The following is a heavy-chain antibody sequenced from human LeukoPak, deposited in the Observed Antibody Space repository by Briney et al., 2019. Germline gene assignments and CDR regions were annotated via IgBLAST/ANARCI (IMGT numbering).Heavy chain of an antibody. J-gene: IGHJ3*01. D-gene: IGHD2-15*01. V-gene: IGHV3-23*01. CDR1: GFTFSSFA. Sequence: PGGSLRLSCAASGFTFSSFAMNWVRQAPGKGLEWVSTIIGSGGSTYYGDSVKGRFTISRDNAKNSLYLQMNSLRAEDTALYYCAKDITLGGYCSGGTCFIFDVWGQGTMVIVS. CDR2: IIGSGGST. CDR3: AKDITLGGYCSGGTCFIFDV.